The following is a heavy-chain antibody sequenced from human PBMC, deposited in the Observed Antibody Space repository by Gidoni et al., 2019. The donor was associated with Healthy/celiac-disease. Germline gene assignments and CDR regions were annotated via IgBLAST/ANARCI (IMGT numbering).Heavy chain of an antibody. J-gene: IGHJ5*02. V-gene: IGHV1-69*09. D-gene: IGHD2-2*02. CDR2: IIPILGIA. CDR3: ARVNCSSTSCYTEWFDP. Sequence: QVQLVQSGAAVKKPGSSVKVSCKASGGTFSSYAISWVRQAPGQGLDWMGRIIPILGIANYAQKFQGRVTITADKSTSTAYMELSSLRSEDTAVYYCARVNCSSTSCYTEWFDPWGQGTLVTVSS. CDR1: GGTFSSYA.